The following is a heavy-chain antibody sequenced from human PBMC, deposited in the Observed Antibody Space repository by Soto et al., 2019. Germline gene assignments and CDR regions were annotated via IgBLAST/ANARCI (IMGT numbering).Heavy chain of an antibody. D-gene: IGHD3-16*01. Sequence: PGGSLRLSCVASGFTLSPYWMHWVRQAPGRGLEWVARLSSDGFGTAYADSVKGRFLISRDTARNTLFLHMNILRHEDTAVYYCARDLGGPDYWGRGTLVTVSS. CDR1: GFTLSPYW. CDR3: ARDLGGPDY. J-gene: IGHJ4*02. V-gene: IGHV3-74*03. CDR2: LSSDGFGT.